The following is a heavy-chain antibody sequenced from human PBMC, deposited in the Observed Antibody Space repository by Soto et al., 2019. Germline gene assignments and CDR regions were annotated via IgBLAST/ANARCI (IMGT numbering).Heavy chain of an antibody. D-gene: IGHD5-18*01. Sequence: SVRVSSRASGGTFTSYGIVWLRQAPGQGLEWMGGFIRFFGTANYAQKSQGRATIPADESTSTAYMELSSLRSEDTAVYSCARAGTAMVLNYYYYYGMDVWGQGTTVTVSS. CDR2: FIRFFGTA. CDR1: GGTFTSYG. J-gene: IGHJ6*02. CDR3: ARAGTAMVLNYYYYYGMDV. V-gene: IGHV1-69*13.